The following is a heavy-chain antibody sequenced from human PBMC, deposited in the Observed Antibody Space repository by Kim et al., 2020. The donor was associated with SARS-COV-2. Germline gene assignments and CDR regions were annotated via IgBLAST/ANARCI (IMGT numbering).Heavy chain of an antibody. D-gene: IGHD2-2*01. CDR3: AKGAGCSSTSCYFPVD. CDR1: GFTFSSYA. CDR2: ISGSGGST. V-gene: IGHV3-23*01. Sequence: GGSLRLSCAASGFTFSSYAMSWVRQAPGKGLEWVSAISGSGGSTYYADSVKGRFTISRDNSKNTLYLQMNSLRAEDTAVYYCAKGAGCSSTSCYFPVDWGQGTLVTVSS. J-gene: IGHJ4*02.